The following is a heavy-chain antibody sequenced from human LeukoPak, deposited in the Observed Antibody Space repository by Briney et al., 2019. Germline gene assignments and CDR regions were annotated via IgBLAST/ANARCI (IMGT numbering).Heavy chain of an antibody. V-gene: IGHV1-8*01. D-gene: IGHD3-22*01. CDR3: AINYYDSSGYYPHYFCYYYGMDV. CDR2: MNPNSGNT. CDR1: GYTFTSYD. J-gene: IGHJ6*02. Sequence: GASVKVSCKAPGYTFTSYDINWVRQATGQGLEWMGWMNPNSGNTGYAQKFQGRVTMTRNTSISTAYMELSSLRSEDTAVYYCAINYYDSSGYYPHYFCYYYGMDVWGQGTTVTVSS.